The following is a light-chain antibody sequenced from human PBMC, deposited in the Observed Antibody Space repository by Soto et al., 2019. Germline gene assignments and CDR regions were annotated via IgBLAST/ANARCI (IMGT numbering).Light chain of an antibody. CDR2: SND. V-gene: IGLV1-44*01. CDR3: ATWDDSLFGHV. Sequence: QSVLAQPPSASASPGQRVIISCSGRSSDVGSNTVNWYQQFPGAAPKLLIYSNDQRPSGVADRFSASKSGTSASLAISGLQSEDEADYYCATWDDSLFGHVFGTGTKVTVL. CDR1: SSDVGSNT. J-gene: IGLJ1*01.